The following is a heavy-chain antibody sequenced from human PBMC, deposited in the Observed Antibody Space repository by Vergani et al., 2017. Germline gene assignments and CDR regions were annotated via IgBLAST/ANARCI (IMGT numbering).Heavy chain of an antibody. J-gene: IGHJ6*03. Sequence: EVQLVQSGAEVKKPGESLRISCKGSGYSFTSYWISWVRQMPGKGLEWMGRIDPSDSYTNYSPSFQGHVTISADKSISTAYLQWSSLKASDTAMYYCARLVVPAAAYYYYMDVWGKGTTVTVSS. CDR3: ARLVVPAAAYYYYMDV. CDR1: GYSFTSYW. CDR2: IDPSDSYT. D-gene: IGHD2-2*01. V-gene: IGHV5-10-1*03.